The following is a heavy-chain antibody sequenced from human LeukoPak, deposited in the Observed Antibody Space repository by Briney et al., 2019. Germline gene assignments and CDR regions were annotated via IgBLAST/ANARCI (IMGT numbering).Heavy chain of an antibody. J-gene: IGHJ5*02. Sequence: GESLKISCKGSGYSFTSYWIGWGRQMPGKGLEWMGIIYPGDSDTRYSPSFQGQVTISADKSISTAYLQWSSLKASDTAMYYCARRDCSGGSCYLLDWFDPWGQGTLVTVSS. CDR2: IYPGDSDT. V-gene: IGHV5-51*01. CDR1: GYSFTSYW. D-gene: IGHD2-15*01. CDR3: ARRDCSGGSCYLLDWFDP.